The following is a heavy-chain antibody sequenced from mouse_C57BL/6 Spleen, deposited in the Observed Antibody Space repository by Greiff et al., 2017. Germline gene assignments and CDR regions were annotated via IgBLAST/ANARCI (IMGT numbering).Heavy chain of an antibody. D-gene: IGHD1-1*01. CDR1: GYTFTSYW. J-gene: IGHJ4*01. CDR3: ARYHYGSSYYAMDY. Sequence: QVQLQQPGAELVRPGSSVKLSCKASGYTFTSYWMHWVKQRPIQGLEWIGNIDPSDSETHYSQKFKDKATLTVDKSSSTAYMQLSSLTSEDSAVYYCARYHYGSSYYAMDYWGQGTSVTVSS. CDR2: IDPSDSET. V-gene: IGHV1-52*01.